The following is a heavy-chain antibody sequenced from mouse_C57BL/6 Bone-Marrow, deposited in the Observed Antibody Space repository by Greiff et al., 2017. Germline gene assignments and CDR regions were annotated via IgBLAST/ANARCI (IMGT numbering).Heavy chain of an antibody. CDR1: GFNIKDYY. J-gene: IGHJ3*01. V-gene: IGHV14-1*01. Sequence: EVQLQQSGAELVRPGASVKLSCTASGFNIKDYYMHWVKQRPEQGLEWIGRIDPEDGDTEYAPKFQGKATLTVDTSSNTAYLRLSSLTSEDTAVYYCTTPYDGSSSFAYWGQGTLVTVSA. CDR3: TTPYDGSSSFAY. D-gene: IGHD1-1*01. CDR2: IDPEDGDT.